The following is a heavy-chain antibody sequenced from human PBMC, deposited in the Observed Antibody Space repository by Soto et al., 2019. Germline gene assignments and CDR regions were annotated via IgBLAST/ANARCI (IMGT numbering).Heavy chain of an antibody. Sequence: QVQLVQSGAEEKKPGASVKVSCKASGYTFTSYAMHWVRQAPGQRLEWMGWINAGNGNTKYSQKFQGRVTITRDTSASTAYMELSRLRSEDTAVYYCARGSGPMIKWHWGQGTLVTVSS. J-gene: IGHJ4*02. CDR1: GYTFTSYA. CDR2: INAGNGNT. D-gene: IGHD5-12*01. V-gene: IGHV1-3*05. CDR3: ARGSGPMIKWH.